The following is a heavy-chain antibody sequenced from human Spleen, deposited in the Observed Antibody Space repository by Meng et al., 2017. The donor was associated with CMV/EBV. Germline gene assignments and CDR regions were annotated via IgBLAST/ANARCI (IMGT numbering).Heavy chain of an antibody. Sequence: AVYGGSFSDYYWNWIRQPPGKGLEWIGEIDHSGSTNYNSSLKSRVTISVDTSKNHFSLKLRSVTAADTAVYYCARGDRIQLWFPFDYWGQGTLVTVSS. D-gene: IGHD5-18*01. CDR2: IDHSGST. V-gene: IGHV4-34*01. CDR3: ARGDRIQLWFPFDY. CDR1: GGSFSDYY. J-gene: IGHJ4*02.